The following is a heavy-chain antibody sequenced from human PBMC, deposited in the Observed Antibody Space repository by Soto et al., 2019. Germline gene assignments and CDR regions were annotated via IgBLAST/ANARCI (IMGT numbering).Heavy chain of an antibody. CDR2: ISGDGGST. Sequence: GESLKISCAASGFTFDDYAMHWVRQAPGKGLEWVSLISGDGGSTYYADSVNGRFTISRDNSKNSLYLQMNSLRTEDTALYYCAFSYDFWSGYDYWGQGTLVTVSS. CDR1: GFTFDDYA. V-gene: IGHV3-43*02. J-gene: IGHJ4*02. D-gene: IGHD3-3*01. CDR3: AFSYDFWSGYDY.